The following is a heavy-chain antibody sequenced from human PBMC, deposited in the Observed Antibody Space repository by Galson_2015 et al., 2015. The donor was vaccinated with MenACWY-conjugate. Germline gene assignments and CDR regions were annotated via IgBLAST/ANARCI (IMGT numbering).Heavy chain of an antibody. CDR2: ISDSGAAT. V-gene: IGHV3-23*01. J-gene: IGHJ6*03. CDR3: AKDVYMDV. Sequence: TGLEWVAIISDSGAATHYIDSVKGRFTISRDNSKNTLYLQMSRLRAEDTALYYCAKDVYMDVWGKGTTVSVSS.